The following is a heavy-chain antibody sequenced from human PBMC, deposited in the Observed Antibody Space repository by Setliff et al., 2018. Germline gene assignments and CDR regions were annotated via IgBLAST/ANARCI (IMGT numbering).Heavy chain of an antibody. J-gene: IGHJ5*02. CDR3: ARGSYQFDP. D-gene: IGHD2-2*01. Sequence: SETLSLTCAVYGGSFSDSYWSWIRQPPGKGLEWIGDINYLGNTNYNPSLKTRVTISVDTSKNQFSLKLVSMTAADTAVYYCARGSYQFDPWGQGTLVTVSS. CDR1: GGSFSDSY. V-gene: IGHV4-34*01. CDR2: INYLGNT.